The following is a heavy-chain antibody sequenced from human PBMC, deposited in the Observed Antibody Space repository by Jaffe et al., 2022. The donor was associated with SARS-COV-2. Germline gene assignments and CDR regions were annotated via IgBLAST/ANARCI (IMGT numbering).Heavy chain of an antibody. D-gene: IGHD3-10*01. J-gene: IGHJ6*03. Sequence: DVQLVETGGGLIQPGGSLRLSCAATGFTVSRSYMSWVRQAPGKGLEWVSLIYSGGATYYADSVKGRFTISRDDSKNTLFLQMNSLRAEDAAVYYCARALGVYGSGTYGYYYYYYMDVWGKGTTVTVSS. CDR1: GFTVSRSY. CDR2: IYSGGAT. CDR3: ARALGVYGSGTYGYYYYYYMDV. V-gene: IGHV3-53*02.